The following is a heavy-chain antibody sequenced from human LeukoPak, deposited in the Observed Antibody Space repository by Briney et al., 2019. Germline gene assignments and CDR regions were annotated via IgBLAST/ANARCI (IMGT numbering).Heavy chain of an antibody. CDR3: ATGRPRDTVLVPVPTFDY. CDR1: GFTLNNYG. CDR2: ISYDGSDK. J-gene: IGHJ4*02. V-gene: IGHV3-33*05. D-gene: IGHD5-18*01. Sequence: PGRSLRLSCAASGFTLNNYGMHWVRQAPGKGLEWVAAISYDGSDKYYADSVRGRFTISRDSSKNTLYPQMNSLRADDTAVYYCATGRPRDTVLVPVPTFDYWGQGTLVTVSS.